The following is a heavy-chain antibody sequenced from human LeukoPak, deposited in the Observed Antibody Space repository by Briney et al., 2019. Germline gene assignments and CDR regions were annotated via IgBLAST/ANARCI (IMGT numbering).Heavy chain of an antibody. CDR3: ARGYHDILTGYYSDY. Sequence: SETLSLTCTVSDGSISSYYWSWIRQPPGKGLEWIGYIYYSGSTNYNPSLKSRVTISVDTSKNQFSLKLSSVTAADTAVYYCARGYHDILTGYYSDYWGQGTLVTVSS. CDR1: DGSISSYY. D-gene: IGHD3-9*01. CDR2: IYYSGST. V-gene: IGHV4-59*01. J-gene: IGHJ4*02.